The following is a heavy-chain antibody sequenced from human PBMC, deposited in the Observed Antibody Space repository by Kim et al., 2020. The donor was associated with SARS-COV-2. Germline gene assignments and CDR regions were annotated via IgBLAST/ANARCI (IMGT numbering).Heavy chain of an antibody. V-gene: IGHV3-48*02. CDR1: GFNFNSYS. J-gene: IGHJ6*02. CDR3: ARCPLSMTMVRGMITTTLFDYYNMDA. Sequence: GGSLRLSCTVSGFNFNSYSMNWFRQAPGKGLEWVSYISSSSSTVYYAGSVRGRFTISRDNAKNSLFLQMNSLRDDDTAVYYCARCPLSMTMVRGMITTTLFDYYNMDAWGQGTTVTVSS. CDR2: ISSSSSTV. D-gene: IGHD3-10*01.